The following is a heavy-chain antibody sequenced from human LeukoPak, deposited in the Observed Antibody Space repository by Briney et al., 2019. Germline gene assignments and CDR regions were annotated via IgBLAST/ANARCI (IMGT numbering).Heavy chain of an antibody. Sequence: PGGSLRLSCAASGFTFSNAWMSWVRQAPGKGLEWVGRINSKTDGGTTDYAAPVKGRFTISRDDSKNTLYLQMNSLKTEDTAVYYCTTVSVVVPAAPPSWGQGTLVTVSS. CDR1: GFTFSNAW. CDR2: INSKTDGGTT. CDR3: TTVSVVVPAAPPS. V-gene: IGHV3-15*01. D-gene: IGHD2-2*01. J-gene: IGHJ4*02.